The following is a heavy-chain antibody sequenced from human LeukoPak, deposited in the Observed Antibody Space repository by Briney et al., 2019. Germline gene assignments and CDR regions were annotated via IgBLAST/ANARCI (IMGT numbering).Heavy chain of an antibody. D-gene: IGHD6-13*01. CDR2: TSGSGGST. Sequence: GGSLRLSCAASGFTFSSYAMSWVRQAPGKGLEWVSATSGSGGSTYYADSVKGRFTISRDNSKNTLYLQMNSLRAEDTAVYYCAKPRLPPYSSSWSDQAPLAHYYYGMDVWGQGTTVTVSS. CDR3: AKPRLPPYSSSWSDQAPLAHYYYGMDV. CDR1: GFTFSSYA. J-gene: IGHJ6*02. V-gene: IGHV3-23*01.